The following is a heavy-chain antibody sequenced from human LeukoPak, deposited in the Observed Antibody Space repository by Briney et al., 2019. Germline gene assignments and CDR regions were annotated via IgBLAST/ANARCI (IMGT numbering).Heavy chain of an antibody. J-gene: IGHJ3*02. CDR2: IYYSGST. CDR1: GGSISSGGYY. Sequence: SETLSLTCTVSGGSISSGGYYWSWIRQHPGKGLEWIGYIYYSGSTYYNPSLKSRVTISVDTSKNQFSLKLSSVTAADTAVYYCARDGAYCGGDCYAFDIWGQGTMVTVSS. D-gene: IGHD2-21*02. CDR3: ARDGAYCGGDCYAFDI. V-gene: IGHV4-31*03.